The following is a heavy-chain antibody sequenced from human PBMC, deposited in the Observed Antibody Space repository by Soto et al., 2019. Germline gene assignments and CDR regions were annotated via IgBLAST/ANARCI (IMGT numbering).Heavy chain of an antibody. CDR1: GFTFSSYG. D-gene: IGHD2-15*01. V-gene: IGHV3-33*01. CDR3: ARDGYCSGGSCYSVPVFDY. CDR2: IWYDGSNK. Sequence: QVQLVESGGGVVQPGRSLRLSCAASGFTFSSYGMHWVRQAPGKGLEWVAVIWYDGSNKHYADSVKGRFTISRDNSKXXLXXQMNSLRAEDTAVYYCARDGYCSGGSCYSVPVFDYWGQGTLVTVSS. J-gene: IGHJ4*02.